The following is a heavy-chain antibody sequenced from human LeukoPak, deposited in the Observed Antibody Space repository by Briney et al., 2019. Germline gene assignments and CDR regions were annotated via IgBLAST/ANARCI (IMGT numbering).Heavy chain of an antibody. CDR3: AKEWFGERPYYGMDV. Sequence: PGGSLRLSCAASGFTFISNGMHWVRQAPGKGLEWVSAISGSGGSTYYADSVKGRFTISRDNSKNTLYLQMNSLRAEDTAVYYCAKEWFGERPYYGMDVWGKGTTVTVSS. CDR1: GFTFISNG. D-gene: IGHD3-10*01. CDR2: ISGSGGST. V-gene: IGHV3-23*01. J-gene: IGHJ6*04.